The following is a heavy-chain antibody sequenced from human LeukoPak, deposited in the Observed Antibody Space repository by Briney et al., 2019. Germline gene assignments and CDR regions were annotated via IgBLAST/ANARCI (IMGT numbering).Heavy chain of an antibody. CDR1: GGSISGFY. J-gene: IGHJ6*02. V-gene: IGHV4-59*01. CDR2: VYYSGST. Sequence: SETLSLTCTVSGGSISGFYWTWIRQPPGKGLEWIGYVYYSGSTNYNPSLKSRVTISVNTSKNQFSQKLSAVTAADTAVYYCARDNFYYYGMDVWGQGTTVSVSS. CDR3: ARDNFYYYGMDV.